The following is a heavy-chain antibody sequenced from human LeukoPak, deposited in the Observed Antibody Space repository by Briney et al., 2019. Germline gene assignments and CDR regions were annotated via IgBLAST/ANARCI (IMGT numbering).Heavy chain of an antibody. CDR3: AKDRPNYFGTNGHYYRRDGDF. D-gene: IGHD3-22*01. CDR2: ITSTGEST. Sequence: GGSLRLSCAASEFTFSIYAMSWVRQAPGRGLEWVASITSTGESTWYAGSVKGRFTISRDNSKYTVYLQMNSLRAEDTAKYYCAKDRPNYFGTNGHYYRRDGDFWGQGTLVTVSS. V-gene: IGHV3-23*01. CDR1: EFTFSIYA. J-gene: IGHJ4*02.